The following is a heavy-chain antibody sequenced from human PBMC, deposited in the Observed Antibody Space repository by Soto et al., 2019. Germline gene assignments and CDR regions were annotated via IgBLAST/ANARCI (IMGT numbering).Heavy chain of an antibody. Sequence: SETLSLTCTVSGGSISSSSYCWGWIRQPPGKGLEWIGSIYYSGSTYYNPSLKSRVTISVDTSKNQFSLKLSSVTAADTAVYYCARDGTYCGGDCYPYYYYGMDVWGQGTTVTVSS. CDR2: IYYSGST. CDR1: GGSISSSSYC. CDR3: ARDGTYCGGDCYPYYYYGMDV. J-gene: IGHJ6*02. D-gene: IGHD2-21*02. V-gene: IGHV4-39*02.